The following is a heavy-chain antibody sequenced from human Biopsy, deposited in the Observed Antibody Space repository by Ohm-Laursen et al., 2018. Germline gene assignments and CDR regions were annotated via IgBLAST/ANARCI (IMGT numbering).Heavy chain of an antibody. CDR2: IFYRGST. D-gene: IGHD3-22*01. CDR1: GGSISNNNYY. CDR3: ARDYDTSGYYYVS. Sequence: GTLSLTCPVSGGSISNNNYYWGWIRQPPGKGLEWIGSIFYRGSTHHKPSLKSRVNISVDTSKNQFSLKLNSATAADTAVYYCARDYDTSGYYYVSWGQGTLVTVSS. V-gene: IGHV4-39*01. J-gene: IGHJ5*02.